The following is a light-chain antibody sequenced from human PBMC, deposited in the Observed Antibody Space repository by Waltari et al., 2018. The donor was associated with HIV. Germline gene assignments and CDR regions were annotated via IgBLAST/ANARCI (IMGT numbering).Light chain of an antibody. V-gene: IGLV3-27*01. CDR1: ILAEKY. Sequence: SYGLTQPFSVSVSPGQTARITCSGDILAEKYARWFQQKPGQAPVLVMFKDTERPSRIPERFSGSTSVITITFTIIGAQVEDEADYYCYAAADNKAIFGGGTKLTVL. CDR2: KDT. CDR3: YAAADNKAI. J-gene: IGLJ2*01.